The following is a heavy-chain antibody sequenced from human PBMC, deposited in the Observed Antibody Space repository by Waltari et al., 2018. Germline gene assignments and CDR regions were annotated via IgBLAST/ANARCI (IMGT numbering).Heavy chain of an antibody. V-gene: IGHV4-61*02. CDR1: GGSINSEFYY. CDR3: ARDLRHPSYYDFSFDT. D-gene: IGHD3-3*01. Sequence: VELQESGPGLVKPSQTLSLTCSVSGGSINSEFYYWNWIRQPAGKGLEWIGRIYTSGDTNYTPSLKTRVSMSVDTFRNQFSLKLTSVTAADTAVYYCARDLRHPSYYDFSFDTWGQGSLVTVSS. CDR2: IYTSGDT. J-gene: IGHJ5*02.